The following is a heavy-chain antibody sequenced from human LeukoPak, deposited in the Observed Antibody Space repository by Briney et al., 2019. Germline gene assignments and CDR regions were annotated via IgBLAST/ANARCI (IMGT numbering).Heavy chain of an antibody. CDR3: ARVRYNYGDSDY. V-gene: IGHV4-38-2*01. CDR2: IYHNGNT. J-gene: IGHJ4*02. CDR1: GYSISSGYY. D-gene: IGHD5-18*01. Sequence: SETLSLTCAVSGYSISSGYYWGWIRQPPGKGLEWIGTIYHNGNTYNNPSLKSRVTISVDTSKNQFSLKLSSVTAADTAVYYCARVRYNYGDSDYWGQGTLVTVSS.